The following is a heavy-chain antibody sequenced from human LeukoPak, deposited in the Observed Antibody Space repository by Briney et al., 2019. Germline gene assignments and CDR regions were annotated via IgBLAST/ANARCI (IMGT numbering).Heavy chain of an antibody. V-gene: IGHV1-2*02. Sequence: ASVKVSCKASGYTFTGYYMHWVRQAPGQGLEWMAWINPNTGDTNSTQKFQGRVTMTRDTSISTAYMELSRLKSDDTAVYYCARDYSGSDRTTHWGQGTLVTVSS. J-gene: IGHJ4*02. D-gene: IGHD5-12*01. CDR2: INPNTGDT. CDR1: GYTFTGYY. CDR3: ARDYSGSDRTTH.